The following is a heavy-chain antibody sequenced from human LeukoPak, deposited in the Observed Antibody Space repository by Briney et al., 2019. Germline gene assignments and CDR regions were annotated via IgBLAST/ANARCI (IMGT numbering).Heavy chain of an antibody. V-gene: IGHV3-23*01. CDR1: GFSFSNYA. J-gene: IGHJ5*02. D-gene: IGHD3-22*01. CDR3: ASDSSGYFGP. Sequence: GGSLRLSCAASGFSFSNYAMSWVRQAPGKGLEWVSGIGRSGDYTYYADSVKGRFIISRDNSKNTVYLQVNSLTAEDTAIYYCASDSSGYFGPWGQGTLVTVSS. CDR2: IGRSGDYT.